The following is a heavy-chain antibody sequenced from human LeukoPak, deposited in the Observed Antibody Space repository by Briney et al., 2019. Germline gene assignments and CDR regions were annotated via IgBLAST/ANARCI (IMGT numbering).Heavy chain of an antibody. J-gene: IGHJ6*02. CDR2: IYSGGST. CDR1: GFTVSSNY. D-gene: IGHD1-26*01. CDR3: AREMVGATDYYYYGMDV. V-gene: IGHV3-53*01. Sequence: PGGSLRLSCAASGFTVSSNYMSWVRQAPGKGLEWVSVIYSGGSTYYADSVKGRFTISRDNSKNTLYLQMNSLRAEDTAVYYCAREMVGATDYYYYGMDVWGQGTTVTVSS.